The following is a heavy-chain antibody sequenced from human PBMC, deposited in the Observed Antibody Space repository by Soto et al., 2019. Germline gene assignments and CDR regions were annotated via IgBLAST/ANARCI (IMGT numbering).Heavy chain of an antibody. Sequence: EAQLLESGGDLIQPGGSLTLSFAASGFTFASHAMSWVRQAPGKGLEWVSGISANGGRANYADSVKARFSLSRDNSKNTMFLQMDSLTAEATAIYYCASWVIALGGTGYFRHWGQGTLVTVSS. CDR1: GFTFASHA. V-gene: IGHV3-23*01. D-gene: IGHD6-19*01. J-gene: IGHJ1*01. CDR3: ASWVIALGGTGYFRH. CDR2: ISANGGRA.